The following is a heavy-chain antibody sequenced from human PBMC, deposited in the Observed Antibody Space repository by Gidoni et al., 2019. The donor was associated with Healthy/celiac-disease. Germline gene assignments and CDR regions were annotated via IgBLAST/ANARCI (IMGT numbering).Heavy chain of an antibody. V-gene: IGHV3-23*01. D-gene: IGHD4-4*01. CDR1: GFTFSKYD. Sequence: EVQLLESGGGLVQSGGSRRLSCPPSGFTFSKYDLSWVRQAPGKGLEWVSAIRGRGGSTYYADSVKGRFTISRDKSKNTLYLQMNSLRAEDTAVYYCAKDAPPYSNYLFGWFDPWGQGTLVTVSS. CDR3: AKDAPPYSNYLFGWFDP. J-gene: IGHJ5*02. CDR2: IRGRGGST.